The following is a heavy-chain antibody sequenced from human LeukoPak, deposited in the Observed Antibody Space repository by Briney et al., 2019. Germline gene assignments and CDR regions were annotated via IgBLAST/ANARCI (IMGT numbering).Heavy chain of an antibody. CDR2: ITGGGSGI. CDR3: AKWGDYDVLTGYYVSDY. J-gene: IGHJ4*02. D-gene: IGHD3-9*01. Sequence: GGSLRLSCAASGFTFSNYAMSWVRQAPGKGLEWVSAITGGGSGIYYADSVKSRFTISRDNSKNTLYLQINSLRAEDTAVYYCAKWGDYDVLTGYYVSDYWGQGTLVTVSS. V-gene: IGHV3-23*01. CDR1: GFTFSNYA.